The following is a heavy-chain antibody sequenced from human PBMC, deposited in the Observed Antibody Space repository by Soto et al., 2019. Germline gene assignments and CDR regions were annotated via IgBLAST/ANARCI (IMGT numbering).Heavy chain of an antibody. CDR2: MNPNSGNT. Sequence: QVQLVQSGAEVKKPGASVKVSCKASGYTFTSYDINWVRQATGQGLEWMGWMNPNSGNTGYAQKFQGSVTMPKNPPISTAYIGRRSLRSEDRAVYYCARSASGWSLYWGQGTLVTVSP. J-gene: IGHJ4*02. D-gene: IGHD6-19*01. V-gene: IGHV1-8*01. CDR1: GYTFTSYD. CDR3: ARSASGWSLY.